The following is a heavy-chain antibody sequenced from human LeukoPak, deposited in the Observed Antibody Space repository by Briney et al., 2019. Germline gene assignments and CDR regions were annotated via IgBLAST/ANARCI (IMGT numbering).Heavy chain of an antibody. CDR3: ARALYSSSCS. CDR1: GFTFSNYA. J-gene: IGHJ4*02. V-gene: IGHV3-23*01. Sequence: GGSLRLSCATSGFTFSNYAMHWVRQAPGKGLEWVSAISGSDGSTDYADSVKGRFTISRDNSKNTLYLQMNSLRAEDTAVYYCARALYSSSCSWGQGTLVTVSS. D-gene: IGHD6-13*01. CDR2: ISGSDGST.